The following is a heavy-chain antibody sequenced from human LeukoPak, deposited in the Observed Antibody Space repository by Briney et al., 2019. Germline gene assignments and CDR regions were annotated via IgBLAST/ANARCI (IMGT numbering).Heavy chain of an antibody. V-gene: IGHV7-4-1*02. CDR3: ARDLRGYSYGYSGMDV. CDR1: GYTFTSYP. D-gene: IGHD5-18*01. J-gene: IGHJ6*02. CDR2: INTNTGNP. Sequence: ASVKVSCKASGYTFTSYPMNWVRQAPGQGLEWMGWINTNTGNPTYAQGFTGRFVFSLDTSVSTAYLQISSLRAEDTAVYYCARDLRGYSYGYSGMDVWGQGTTVTVSS.